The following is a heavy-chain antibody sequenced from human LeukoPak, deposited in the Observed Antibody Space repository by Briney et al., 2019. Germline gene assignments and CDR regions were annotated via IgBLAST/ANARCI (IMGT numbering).Heavy chain of an antibody. J-gene: IGHJ5*02. Sequence: GGSLRLSCVGSGSTFRSHAMSWVRQAPGKGLEWVAVISYDGSNKYYADSVKGRFTISRDNSKNTLYLQMNSLRAEDTAVYYCARSPAGYCSGGSCLNNWFDPWGQGTLVTVSS. D-gene: IGHD2-15*01. CDR2: ISYDGSNK. CDR1: GSTFRSHA. V-gene: IGHV3-30-3*01. CDR3: ARSPAGYCSGGSCLNNWFDP.